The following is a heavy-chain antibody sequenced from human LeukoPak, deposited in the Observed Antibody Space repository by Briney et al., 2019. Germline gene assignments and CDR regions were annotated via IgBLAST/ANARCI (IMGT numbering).Heavy chain of an antibody. D-gene: IGHD5-18*01. CDR2: IDSSGSNI. CDR1: GFTFSNCY. CDR3: ARGNLGYSYGYRTDY. Sequence: GGSLRLSCAASGFTFSNCYMSWIRQAPGKGLEWVSYIDSSGSNIYYADSVKGRFTISRDNAKNSLYLQMNSLRAEDTAVYYCARGNLGYSYGYRTDYWGQGTLVTVSS. V-gene: IGHV3-11*04. J-gene: IGHJ4*02.